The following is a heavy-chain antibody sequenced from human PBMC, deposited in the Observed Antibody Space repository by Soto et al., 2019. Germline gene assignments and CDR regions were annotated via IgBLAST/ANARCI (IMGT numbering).Heavy chain of an antibody. CDR2: INPNSGVA. CDR3: ARQGSGSEYPQYFYYGMDV. D-gene: IGHD5-12*01. V-gene: IGHV1-2*02. CDR1: GYTFTAYY. Sequence: QVQLVQSGAEVEKPGASVKVSCKTSGYTFTAYYIHWVRQAPGQGFEWMGWINPNSGVANYAQNFQGRVTMTRDTSISTVYMELSKMRSEDTTVYYCARQGSGSEYPQYFYYGMDVWGQGTTVAASS. J-gene: IGHJ6*02.